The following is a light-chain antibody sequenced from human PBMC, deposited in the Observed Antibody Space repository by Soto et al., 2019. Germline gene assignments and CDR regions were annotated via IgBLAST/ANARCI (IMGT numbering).Light chain of an antibody. V-gene: IGKV3-11*01. CDR1: QSINVY. CDR2: DAS. CDR3: QQRSNWPRT. Sequence: EIVLTQSPATLSLSPGERATLSCRASQSINVYLAWYQQRPGQPPRLLIADASDRATGLPARFSGSGSGTDFTLTISSLEPEDFAVYYCQQRSNWPRTFGQGTRVEIK. J-gene: IGKJ1*01.